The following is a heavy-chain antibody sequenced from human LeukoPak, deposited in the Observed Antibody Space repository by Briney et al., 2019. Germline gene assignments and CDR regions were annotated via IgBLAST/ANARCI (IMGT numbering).Heavy chain of an antibody. CDR2: IKTDGSST. D-gene: IGHD4/OR15-4a*01. V-gene: IGHV3-74*01. CDR3: ARASPERYGDFDI. Sequence: PGGSLRLSCAASGFTFSTYWMHWVRQGPGKGLVWVSRIKTDGSSTNYADSVKGRFTISRDNAKNTLYLQMNSLRVEDTAVYYCARASPERYGDFDIWGQGTMVTGSS. CDR1: GFTFSTYW. J-gene: IGHJ3*02.